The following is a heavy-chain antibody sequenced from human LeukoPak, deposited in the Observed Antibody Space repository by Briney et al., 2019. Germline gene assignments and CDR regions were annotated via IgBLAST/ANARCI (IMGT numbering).Heavy chain of an antibody. J-gene: IGHJ5*02. CDR3: ARLVVVVPAAIPGTNNWFDP. CDR2: IYHSGST. V-gene: IGHV4-38-2*02. Sequence: PSETLSLTCTVSGYSISSGYYWGWIRQPPGKGLEWIGSIYHSGSTYYNPSLKSRVPISVDTSKNQFSLKLSSVTAADTAVYYCARLVVVVPAAIPGTNNWFDPWGQGTLVTVSS. CDR1: GYSISSGYY. D-gene: IGHD2-2*01.